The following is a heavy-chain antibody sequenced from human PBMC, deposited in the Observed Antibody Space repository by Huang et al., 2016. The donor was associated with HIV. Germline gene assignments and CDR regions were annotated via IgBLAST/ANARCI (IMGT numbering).Heavy chain of an antibody. CDR1: GFIFSNCG. Sequence: QVQLVESGGGVVQPGRSLRLSCAASGFIFSNCGMHWVRQAPGKGLEWVGLISYDGSNKYYTDSVKGRFSISRDNSKNTLYLQMNSLRAEDTAVYYCALKGDSSGWEYFRHWGQGTLVTVSS. V-gene: IGHV3-30*03. CDR2: ISYDGSNK. D-gene: IGHD6-19*01. J-gene: IGHJ1*01. CDR3: ALKGDSSGWEYFRH.